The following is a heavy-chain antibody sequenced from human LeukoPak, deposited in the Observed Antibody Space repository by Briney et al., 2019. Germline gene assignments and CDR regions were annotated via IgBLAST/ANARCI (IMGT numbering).Heavy chain of an antibody. Sequence: PGRSLRLSCAASGFTFGDYGMHWVRQAPGKGLEWVSGINWKSNNIGYADSVKGRFTISRDNAKNSLYLQMNSLRTEDTALYYCARDRAGYFYAMDVWGQGTSVTVSS. J-gene: IGHJ6*02. V-gene: IGHV3-9*01. D-gene: IGHD6-13*01. CDR3: ARDRAGYFYAMDV. CDR2: INWKSNNI. CDR1: GFTFGDYG.